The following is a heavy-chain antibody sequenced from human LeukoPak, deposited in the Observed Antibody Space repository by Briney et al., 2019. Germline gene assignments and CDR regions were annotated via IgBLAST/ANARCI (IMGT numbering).Heavy chain of an antibody. V-gene: IGHV1-18*04. J-gene: IGHJ4*02. CDR1: GYTFTSYG. CDR2: ISAYNGNT. D-gene: IGHD4-17*01. CDR3: ARDQSMPHYGDYLYFDY. Sequence: ASLKVSCKASGYTFTSYGISWVRQAPGQGLEWMGWISAYNGNTNYAQKLQGRVTMTTDTSTSTAYMELRSLRSDDTAVYYCARDQSMPHYGDYLYFDYWGQGTLVTVSS.